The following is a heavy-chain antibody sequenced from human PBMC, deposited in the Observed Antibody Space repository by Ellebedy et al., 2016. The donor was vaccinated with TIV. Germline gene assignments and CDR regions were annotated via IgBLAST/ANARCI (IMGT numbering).Heavy chain of an antibody. CDR3: VVTIQHTSAGYYYYGMDV. CDR2: ISSRGSTV. J-gene: IGHJ6*02. D-gene: IGHD3-3*01. Sequence: GGSLRLXCTVSGSIFSDYYMSWIRQAPGRGLEWLSQISSRGSTVYYADSVKGRFTISRDSGKNSIYLQMNSLRAEDAGIYHCVVTIQHTSAGYYYYGMDVWGRGTTVTVSS. CDR1: GSIFSDYY. V-gene: IGHV3-11*01.